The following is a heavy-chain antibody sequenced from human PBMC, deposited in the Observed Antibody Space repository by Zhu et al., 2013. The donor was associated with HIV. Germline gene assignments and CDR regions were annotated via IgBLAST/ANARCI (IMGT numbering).Heavy chain of an antibody. CDR1: GGIFSSYA. Sequence: QVQLVQSGAEVKKPGSSVKVSCKASGGIFSSYAISWVRQAPGQGPEWMGGIIPFFATAKYTKKLQGRVTITADESTRTAYMEFSSLRSEDTAVYYCARHLGSDYTSYFDYWGQGTLVTVSS. V-gene: IGHV1-69*01. CDR3: ARHLGSDYTSYFDY. D-gene: IGHD2-21*02. J-gene: IGHJ4*02. CDR2: IIPFFATA.